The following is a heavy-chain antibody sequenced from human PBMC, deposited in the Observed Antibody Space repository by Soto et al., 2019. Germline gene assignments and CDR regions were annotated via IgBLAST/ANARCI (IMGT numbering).Heavy chain of an antibody. J-gene: IGHJ4*02. CDR1: GFTFSTYA. CDR2: ISGSGGST. V-gene: IGHV3-23*01. Sequence: EVQLLESGGGLVQPGGSLRLSCAASGFTFSTYAMSWVRQAPGKGLEWVSGISGSGGSTYYADSVKGRFTISRDNSKSTVYLQVISLRAEDTALYYCAKDMYYYGSDGAPFDYWCQGTLVTVSS. D-gene: IGHD3-10*01. CDR3: AKDMYYYGSDGAPFDY.